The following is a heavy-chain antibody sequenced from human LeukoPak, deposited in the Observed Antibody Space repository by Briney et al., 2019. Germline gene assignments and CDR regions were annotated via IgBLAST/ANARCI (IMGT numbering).Heavy chain of an antibody. CDR2: IYYTGST. D-gene: IGHD3-10*01. CDR1: GGSISSYS. V-gene: IGHV4-59*01. CDR3: ARGSYYYFDY. J-gene: IGHJ4*02. Sequence: PSETLSLTCTVPGGSISSYSWSWVRQPPGKGLEWIGYIYYTGSTNYNPSLKSRVTISVNTSKNQFSLKLSSVTAADTAVFYCARGSYYYFDYWGQGILVTVSS.